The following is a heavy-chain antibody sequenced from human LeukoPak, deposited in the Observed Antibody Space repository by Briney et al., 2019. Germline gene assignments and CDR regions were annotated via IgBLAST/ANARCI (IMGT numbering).Heavy chain of an antibody. J-gene: IGHJ6*02. CDR1: GYTFTSYA. Sequence: ASVKVSCKASGYTFTSYAITWVRQAPGQRLEWMGWISAYNGNTNYAQKLQGRVTMTTDTSTSTAYMELRSLRSDDTAVYYRARTSSRRMDVWGQGTTVTVSS. D-gene: IGHD6-13*01. V-gene: IGHV1-18*01. CDR2: ISAYNGNT. CDR3: ARTSSRRMDV.